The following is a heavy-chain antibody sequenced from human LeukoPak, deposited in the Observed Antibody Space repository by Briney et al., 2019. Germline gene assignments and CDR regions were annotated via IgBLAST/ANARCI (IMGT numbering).Heavy chain of an antibody. Sequence: GASVKVSCKASGYTFTSYDINWVRQATGQGLEWMGWMNPNSGNTGYAQKFQGRVTMTRDTSISTAYMELSRLRSDDPAVYYCARDGVGSTRTFDYWGQGTLVTVSS. CDR1: GYTFTSYD. V-gene: IGHV1-8*01. CDR3: ARDGVGSTRTFDY. D-gene: IGHD3-3*01. CDR2: MNPNSGNT. J-gene: IGHJ4*02.